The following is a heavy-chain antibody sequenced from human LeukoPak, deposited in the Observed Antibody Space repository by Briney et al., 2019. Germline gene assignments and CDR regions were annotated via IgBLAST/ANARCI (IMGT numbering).Heavy chain of an antibody. V-gene: IGHV1-2*02. Sequence: GASVKVSCKASGYTFTGYYMHWVRQAPGQGLEWMGWINPNSGDTNYAQKFQGRVTMTRDTSISTAYMELSRLRSDDTAVYYCARDYGTSCYPCNWFDPWGQGTLVTVSS. CDR1: GYTFTGYY. J-gene: IGHJ5*02. CDR2: INPNSGDT. D-gene: IGHD2-2*01. CDR3: ARDYGTSCYPCNWFDP.